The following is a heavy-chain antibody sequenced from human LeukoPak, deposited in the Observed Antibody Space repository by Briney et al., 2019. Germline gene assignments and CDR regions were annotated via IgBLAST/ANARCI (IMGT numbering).Heavy chain of an antibody. CDR1: GFSISSGYF. D-gene: IGHD6-13*01. CDR3: ARGRGRQVGTRWHPDTHHDY. V-gene: IGHV4-38-2*01. CDR2: IHYPEST. J-gene: IGHJ4*02. Sequence: SETLSLTCAVSGFSISSGYFWGWIRRPPGKGLEWIGTIHYPESTYYNPSLNSRLTISIDTSKNHFPLKLSSVAAADTALYYCARGRGRQVGTRWHPDTHHDYWGQGILVTVSS.